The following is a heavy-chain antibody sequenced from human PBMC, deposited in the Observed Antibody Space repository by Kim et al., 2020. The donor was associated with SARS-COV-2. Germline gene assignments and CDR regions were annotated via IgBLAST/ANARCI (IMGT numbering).Heavy chain of an antibody. CDR3: AKVIGDTAMVDY. CDR2: ISGSGGST. CDR1: GFTFSSYA. V-gene: IGHV3-23*01. D-gene: IGHD5-18*01. J-gene: IGHJ4*02. Sequence: GGSLRLSCAASGFTFSSYAMSWVRQVPGKGLEWVSAISGSGGSTYYADSVKDRFTISRDNSKNTLYLQMNSLRAEDTAVYYCAKVIGDTAMVDYWGQGTLVTVSS.